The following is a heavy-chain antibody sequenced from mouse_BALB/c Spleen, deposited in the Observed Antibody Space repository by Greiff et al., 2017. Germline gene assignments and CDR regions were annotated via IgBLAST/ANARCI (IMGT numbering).Heavy chain of an antibody. J-gene: IGHJ4*01. Sequence: EVQRVESGGGLVKPGGSLKLSCAASGFTFSDYYMYWVRQTPEKRLEWVATISDGGSYTYYPDSVKGRFTISRDNAKNTLYLQMSSLKSEDTAMYYCTRGGTLTGTGAMDYWGQGTSVTVSS. CDR3: TRGGTLTGTGAMDY. CDR1: GFTFSDYY. CDR2: ISDGGSYT. D-gene: IGHD4-1*01. V-gene: IGHV5-4*02.